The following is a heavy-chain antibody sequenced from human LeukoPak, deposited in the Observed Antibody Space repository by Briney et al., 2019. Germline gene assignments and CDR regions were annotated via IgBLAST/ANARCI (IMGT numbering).Heavy chain of an antibody. Sequence: GGSLRLSCAASGFSVSINYMSWVRQAPGKGLEWVSVIYSGGNTDYADSVKGRFTISRDNSKNTLYLQMSSLRAEDTAVYYCARDQLGGFDYWGQGTLVTVSS. CDR2: IYSGGNT. V-gene: IGHV3-53*01. CDR1: GFSVSINY. J-gene: IGHJ4*02. CDR3: ARDQLGGFDY. D-gene: IGHD6-13*01.